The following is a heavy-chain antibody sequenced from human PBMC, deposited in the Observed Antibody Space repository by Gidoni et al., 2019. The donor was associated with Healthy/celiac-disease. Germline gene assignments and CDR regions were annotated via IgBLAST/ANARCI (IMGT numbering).Heavy chain of an antibody. D-gene: IGHD4-17*01. V-gene: IGHV4-31*02. Sequence: STYYNPSLKSRVTISVDTSKNQFSLKLSSVTAADTAVYYCARETTVKFDPWGQGTLVTVSS. J-gene: IGHJ5*02. CDR3: ARETTVKFDP. CDR2: ST.